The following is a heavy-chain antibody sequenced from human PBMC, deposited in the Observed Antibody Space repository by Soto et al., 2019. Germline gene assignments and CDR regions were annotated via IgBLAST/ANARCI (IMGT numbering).Heavy chain of an antibody. CDR3: GRDLGYYDSSGY. CDR1: GFPFSTYG. CDR2: IWYDESKK. J-gene: IGHJ4*02. V-gene: IGHV3-33*01. D-gene: IGHD3-22*01. Sequence: SLRLSCAASGFPFSTYGMHWVRQAPGKGLEWGAVIWYDESKKYYADSVKGRFTTSRNNCKNTQYLQMNSLRAEDTAVYYCGRDLGYYDSSGYWGQGTLVTVSS.